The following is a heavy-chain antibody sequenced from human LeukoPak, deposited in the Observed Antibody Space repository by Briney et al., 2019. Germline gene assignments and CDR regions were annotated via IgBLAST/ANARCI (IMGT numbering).Heavy chain of an antibody. Sequence: SETLSLTCTVSGGSISSGGYYWSWIRQHPGKGLEWIGYIYYSGSTYYNPSLKSRVTVSVDTSKNQFSLKLSPVTAADTAVYYCARGPGYSTYDYWGQGTLVTVSS. D-gene: IGHD6-13*01. CDR2: IYYSGST. CDR1: GGSISSGGYY. CDR3: ARGPGYSTYDY. V-gene: IGHV4-31*03. J-gene: IGHJ4*02.